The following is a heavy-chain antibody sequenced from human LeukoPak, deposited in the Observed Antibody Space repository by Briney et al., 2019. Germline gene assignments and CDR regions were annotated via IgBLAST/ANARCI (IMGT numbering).Heavy chain of an antibody. D-gene: IGHD5-18*01. CDR2: INPNSGGT. CDR3: ARGGRIQQWNKGFDY. Sequence: ASVKVSCKASGYTFTGYYMHWVRQAPGQGLEWMGWINPNSGGTNYAQKFQGRVTMTRDTSISTAYMELSRLRSDDTAVYYCARGGRIQQWNKGFDYWGQGTLVTVSS. V-gene: IGHV1-2*02. CDR1: GYTFTGYY. J-gene: IGHJ4*02.